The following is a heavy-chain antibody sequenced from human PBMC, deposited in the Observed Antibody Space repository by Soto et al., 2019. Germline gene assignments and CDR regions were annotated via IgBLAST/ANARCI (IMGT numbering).Heavy chain of an antibody. CDR2: IYYSGST. V-gene: IGHV4-31*03. J-gene: IGHJ3*02. CDR1: GGSISSGGYY. D-gene: IGHD5-12*01. CDR3: ARDSVDIVAKSDAFDI. Sequence: QVQLHESGPGLVKPSQTLSLTSTVSGGSISSGGYYWSWIRQHPGKGLEWIGYIYYSGSTYYNPSLKSRVTISVDTSKNQFSLKLSSVTAADTAVYYCARDSVDIVAKSDAFDIWCQGTMVTVSS.